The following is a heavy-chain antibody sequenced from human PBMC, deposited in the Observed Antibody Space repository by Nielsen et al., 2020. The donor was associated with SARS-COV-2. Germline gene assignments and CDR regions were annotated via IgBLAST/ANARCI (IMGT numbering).Heavy chain of an antibody. D-gene: IGHD6-19*01. V-gene: IGHV3-23*01. CDR1: GFTLSPYA. J-gene: IGHJ6*02. Sequence: GSLRLSCAASGFTLSPYAVSWVRQTPGKGLEWVSAITGTRGVTYYADSVKGRFTISRDNSKNTLYLQMNSLGADDTAIYYCTRRVAGGTMDVWGQGTTVTVSS. CDR2: ITGTRGVT. CDR3: TRRVAGGTMDV.